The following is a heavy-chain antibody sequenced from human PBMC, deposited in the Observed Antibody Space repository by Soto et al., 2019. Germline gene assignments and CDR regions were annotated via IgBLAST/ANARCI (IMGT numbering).Heavy chain of an antibody. J-gene: IGHJ5*02. Sequence: SETLSLTCTVSGGSISSGGYYWSWIRQHPGKGLEWIGYIYYSGSTCYNPSLKSRVTISVDTSKNQFSLKLSSVTAADTAVYYCARDLLYSYGTNWFDPWGQGTLVTVSS. D-gene: IGHD5-18*01. CDR2: IYYSGST. CDR1: GGSISSGGYY. V-gene: IGHV4-31*03. CDR3: ARDLLYSYGTNWFDP.